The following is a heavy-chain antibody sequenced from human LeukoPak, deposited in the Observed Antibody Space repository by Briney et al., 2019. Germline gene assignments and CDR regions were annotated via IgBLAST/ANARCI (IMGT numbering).Heavy chain of an antibody. CDR1: GGSISSDNYL. J-gene: IGHJ5*02. D-gene: IGHD3-10*01. CDR2: INYSGST. Sequence: TSQTLSLTCTVSGGSISSDNYLWSWIRQPPGKGLEWIGYINYSGSTYYNPSLKSRVTISVDTSKNHFSLKLSSVTAADTAVYYCARYGSGSTWFDPWGQGTLVTVSS. CDR3: ARYGSGSTWFDP. V-gene: IGHV4-30-4*01.